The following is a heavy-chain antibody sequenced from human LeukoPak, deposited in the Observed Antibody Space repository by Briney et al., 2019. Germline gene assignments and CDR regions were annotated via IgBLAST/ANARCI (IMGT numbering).Heavy chain of an antibody. J-gene: IGHJ4*02. D-gene: IGHD6-6*01. V-gene: IGHV4-34*01. CDR2: INHSGST. Sequence: SETLSLTCAVYGGSFSGYYLSWIRQPPGKGLEWIGEINHSGSTNYNPSLKSRVTISVDTSKNQFSLKLSSVTAADTAAYYCARMAYSSSLWARDYWGQGILVTVSS. CDR1: GGSFSGYY. CDR3: ARMAYSSSLWARDY.